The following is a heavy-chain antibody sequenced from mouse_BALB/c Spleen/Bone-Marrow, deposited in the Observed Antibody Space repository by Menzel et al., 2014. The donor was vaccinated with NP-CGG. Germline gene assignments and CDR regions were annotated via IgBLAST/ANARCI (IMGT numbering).Heavy chain of an antibody. Sequence: QVQLQQSGAELVRPGASVKLSCKASVYTFTSYWINCVKQRPGQGLEWIGNIYPSDSYTNYNQKFKDKATLTVDKSSSTAYMQLSSPTSEDSAVYYCTRSYGSSYEYYFDYWGQGTTLTVSS. D-gene: IGHD1-1*01. CDR3: TRSYGSSYEYYFDY. CDR2: IYPSDSYT. CDR1: VYTFTSYW. J-gene: IGHJ2*01. V-gene: IGHV1-69*02.